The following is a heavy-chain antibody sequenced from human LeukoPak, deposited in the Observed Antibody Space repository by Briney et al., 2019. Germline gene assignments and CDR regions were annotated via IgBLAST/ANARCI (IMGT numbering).Heavy chain of an antibody. J-gene: IGHJ4*02. CDR2: IKQDGSEK. D-gene: IGHD3-22*01. CDR1: GFTFSSYC. CDR3: ARALYDSSGYSPLGDY. V-gene: IGHV3-7*01. Sequence: GGSLRLSRAASGFTFSSYCMSWVRQAPGKGLEWVANIKQDGSEKYYVDSVKGRFTISRDNAKNSLYLQMNSLRAEDTAVYYCARALYDSSGYSPLGDYWGQGTLVTVSS.